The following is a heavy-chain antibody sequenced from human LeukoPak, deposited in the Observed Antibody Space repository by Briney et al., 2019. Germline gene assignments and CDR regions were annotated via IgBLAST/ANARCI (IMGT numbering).Heavy chain of an antibody. CDR3: ARAEGLYSGYDFDY. CDR1: VYTFSVYY. Sequence: ASVKVSCKASVYTFSVYYMHWVRQAPGQGLEWMGCMNSKSGGKNYAQKFQGRVTMTRDTSISTAYMELSSLRSDDTAVYYCARAEGLYSGYDFDYWGQGTLVTVSS. D-gene: IGHD5-12*01. CDR2: MNSKSGGK. V-gene: IGHV1-2*02. J-gene: IGHJ4*02.